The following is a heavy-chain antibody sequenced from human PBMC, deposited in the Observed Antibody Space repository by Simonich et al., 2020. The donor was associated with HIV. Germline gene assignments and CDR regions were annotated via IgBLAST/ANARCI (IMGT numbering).Heavy chain of an antibody. CDR2: FYPEDGEI. V-gene: IGHV1-24*01. Sequence: QVQLVQSGAEVKKPGASVKVSCKVSGPTLIELSIHGVRQAPGKGLEGRGGFYPEDGEIIYAQKFQGRVTMTEDTSTDTAYMELSSLKSDDTAVYYCAIEQYALDIWGQGTMVTVSS. CDR3: AIEQYALDI. CDR1: GPTLIELS. J-gene: IGHJ3*02.